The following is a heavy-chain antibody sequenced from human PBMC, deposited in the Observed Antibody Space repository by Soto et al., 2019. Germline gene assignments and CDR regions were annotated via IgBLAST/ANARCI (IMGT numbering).Heavy chain of an antibody. CDR1: GGSFSDYY. Sequence: LETLSLTCAVYGGSFSDYYWTWIRQSPGKGLEWIGEINPSGGFNYNPSLKSRVSISVATAKTQFSLKLTSVTAADTAVYYCARGRTYYYGSGSSALLYWGQGSLVTVSS. CDR2: INPSGGF. D-gene: IGHD3-10*01. J-gene: IGHJ4*02. V-gene: IGHV4-34*01. CDR3: ARGRTYYYGSGSSALLY.